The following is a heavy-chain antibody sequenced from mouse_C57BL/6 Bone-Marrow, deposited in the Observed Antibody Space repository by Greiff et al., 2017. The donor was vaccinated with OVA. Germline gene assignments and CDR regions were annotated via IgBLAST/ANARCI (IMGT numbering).Heavy chain of an antibody. Sequence: EVKLQESGGGLVQPGESLKLSCESNEYEFPSHDMSWVRKTPEKRLELVAAITSDGGSTYYPDTMERRFIISRDNTMKTLYLQMSRLGSEDTALYYCARPPQLGLRSYAMDYWGQGTSVTVSS. CDR2: ITSDGGST. V-gene: IGHV5-2*01. CDR3: ARPPQLGLRSYAMDY. J-gene: IGHJ4*01. CDR1: EYEFPSHD. D-gene: IGHD3-1*01.